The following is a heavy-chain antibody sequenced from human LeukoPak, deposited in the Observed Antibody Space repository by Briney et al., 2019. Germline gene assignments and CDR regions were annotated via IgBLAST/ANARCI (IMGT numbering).Heavy chain of an antibody. CDR2: ISSSSSYI. J-gene: IGHJ4*02. Sequence: GGSLRLSCAASGFTFSSYSMNWVRQAPGKGLEWVSSISSSSSYIYYADSVKGRFTISRDNAKNSLYLQMNSLRAEDTAVYYRARGRTRYYFDYWGQGTLVTVSS. CDR1: GFTFSSYS. CDR3: ARGRTRYYFDY. V-gene: IGHV3-21*01. D-gene: IGHD1-14*01.